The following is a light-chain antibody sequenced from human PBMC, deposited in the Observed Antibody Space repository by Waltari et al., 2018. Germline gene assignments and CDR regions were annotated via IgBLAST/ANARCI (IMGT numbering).Light chain of an antibody. V-gene: IGKV3-11*01. CDR2: DAS. CDR1: QSVSTY. Sequence: EIVLTPSPATLSLSPGERATLSCRASQSVSTYLAWYQQRPGQAPRLLISDASNRATGIPARFSGSGSGTDFTLTISSLEPEDFAVYYCQQRSDWWTFGQGTKVEIK. CDR3: QQRSDWWT. J-gene: IGKJ1*01.